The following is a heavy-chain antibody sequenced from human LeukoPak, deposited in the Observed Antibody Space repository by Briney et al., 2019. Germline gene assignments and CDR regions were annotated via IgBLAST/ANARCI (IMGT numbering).Heavy chain of an antibody. D-gene: IGHD4-17*01. J-gene: IGHJ4*02. Sequence: PGGSLRLSCAASGFSFISYGMHWVRQAPGKGLEWVGVISDDGRRKDYADSVKGRFTISRDNSKDTLYLQVNSLRAEDTAVYYCAKRPSDYGDYVSYFDYWGQGTLVTVSS. V-gene: IGHV3-30*18. CDR2: ISDDGRRK. CDR3: AKRPSDYGDYVSYFDY. CDR1: GFSFISYG.